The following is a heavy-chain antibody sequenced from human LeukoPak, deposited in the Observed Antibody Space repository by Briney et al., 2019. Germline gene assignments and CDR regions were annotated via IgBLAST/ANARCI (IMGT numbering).Heavy chain of an antibody. V-gene: IGHV3-23*01. D-gene: IGHD3-10*01. Sequence: GGSLRLSCAASGFAFSSYAMSWVRQAPGRGLEWVSGLSASGGITYYADSVKGRFTISRDNSKNNLYLQMNSLRAEDTAVYYCAKTSGATPYYYYMDVWGQGDTVTVSS. J-gene: IGHJ6*03. CDR1: GFAFSSYA. CDR3: AKTSGATPYYYYMDV. CDR2: LSASGGIT.